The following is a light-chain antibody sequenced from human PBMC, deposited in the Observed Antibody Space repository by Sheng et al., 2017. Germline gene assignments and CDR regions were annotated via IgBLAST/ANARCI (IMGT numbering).Light chain of an antibody. CDR2: DAS. Sequence: EIVLTQSPDTLSLSPGERVTLSCRASQNVDSLLAWYQQKPGQAPRLVIYDASNRATGIPARFSGSGSGTDFTLTISSLEPEDFAVYYCQQYGTSPPLTFGGGTKVEIK. CDR1: QNVDSL. J-gene: IGKJ4*01. V-gene: IGKV3-11*01. CDR3: QQYGTSPPLT.